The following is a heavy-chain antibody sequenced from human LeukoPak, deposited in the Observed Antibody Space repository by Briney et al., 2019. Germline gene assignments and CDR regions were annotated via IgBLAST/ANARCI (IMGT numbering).Heavy chain of an antibody. CDR3: ARVGYYGGNYGYFDL. V-gene: IGHV3-13*01. CDR2: IGTAGGT. D-gene: IGHD4-17*01. CDR1: GFTFSSYD. Sequence: GGSLRLSCAASGFTFSSYDMHWVRQATGKGLEWVSAIGTAGGTYYPGSVKGGFTISRENAKSSLYLQMHSLRAGDTAVYYCARVGYYGGNYGYFDLWGRGTLVTVSS. J-gene: IGHJ2*01.